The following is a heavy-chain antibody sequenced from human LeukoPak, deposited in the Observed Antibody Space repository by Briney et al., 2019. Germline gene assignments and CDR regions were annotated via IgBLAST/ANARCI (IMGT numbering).Heavy chain of an antibody. V-gene: IGHV3-48*01. CDR3: ARDEVAARGAFDI. D-gene: IGHD6-13*01. CDR2: ISSSSSTI. J-gene: IGHJ3*02. Sequence: GGSLRLSCAASGFTFSSYSMNWVRQAPGKGLEWVSYISSSSSTIYYADSVKGRLTISRDNAKNSLYLQMNSLRAEDTAVYYCARDEVAARGAFDIWGQGTMVTVSS. CDR1: GFTFSSYS.